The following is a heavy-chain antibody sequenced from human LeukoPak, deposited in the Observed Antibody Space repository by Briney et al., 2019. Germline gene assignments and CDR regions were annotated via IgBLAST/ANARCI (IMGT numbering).Heavy chain of an antibody. D-gene: IGHD1-26*01. J-gene: IGHJ4*02. CDR2: ISGTSGRT. Sequence: GGSLRLSCAASGFTFSNYAMDWVRQAPGKGLEWVSAISGTSGRTYYADSVKGRFTISRDSSKNTLYLQMNGLRAEDTAVYYCAKDVLVVGATRYLFDYWGQGTLVTVSS. CDR1: GFTFSNYA. CDR3: AKDVLVVGATRYLFDY. V-gene: IGHV3-23*01.